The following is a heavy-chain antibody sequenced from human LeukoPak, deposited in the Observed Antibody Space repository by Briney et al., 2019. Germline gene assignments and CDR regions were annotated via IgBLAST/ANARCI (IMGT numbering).Heavy chain of an antibody. CDR3: AKDHRASIVGAIPYFDY. Sequence: GASLRLSCAASGFTFSSYAMSWVRQAPGKGLEWVSAISGSGGSTYYADSVKGRFTISRDNSKNTLYLQMNSLRAEDTAVYYCAKDHRASIVGAIPYFDYWGQGTLVTVSS. D-gene: IGHD1-26*01. CDR1: GFTFSSYA. V-gene: IGHV3-23*01. J-gene: IGHJ4*02. CDR2: ISGSGGST.